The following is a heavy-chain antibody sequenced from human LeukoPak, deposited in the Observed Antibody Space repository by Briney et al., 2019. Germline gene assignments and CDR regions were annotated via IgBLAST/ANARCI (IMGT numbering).Heavy chain of an antibody. CDR1: GFTFSSYA. Sequence: GGSLTLSCAASGFTFSSYAMNWVRQAPGKGLEWVSVISGSGGTTYYADSVKGRFTISRDNSKNMLYLQMNSLRAEDTAVYYCAKRVGGVNNFDYWGQGRLVTVSS. CDR3: AKRVGGVNNFDY. CDR2: ISGSGGTT. V-gene: IGHV3-23*01. J-gene: IGHJ4*02. D-gene: IGHD3-16*01.